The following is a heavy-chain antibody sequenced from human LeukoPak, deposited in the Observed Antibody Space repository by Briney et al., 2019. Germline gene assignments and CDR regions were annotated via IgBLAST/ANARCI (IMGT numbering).Heavy chain of an antibody. CDR3: ARVGDPDCTNYYYYYYMDV. CDR2: IKQDGSEK. CDR1: GFTFSSYW. V-gene: IGHV3-7*01. J-gene: IGHJ6*03. D-gene: IGHD2-21*01. Sequence: GGSLRLSCAASGFTFSSYWMSWVRQAPGKGLEWVANIKQDGSEKYYVDSVKGRFTISRDNAKNSLYLQMNSLRAEDTAVYYCARVGDPDCTNYYYYYYMDVWGKGTTVTVSS.